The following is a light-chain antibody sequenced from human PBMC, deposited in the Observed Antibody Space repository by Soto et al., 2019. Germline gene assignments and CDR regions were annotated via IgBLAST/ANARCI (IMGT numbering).Light chain of an antibody. Sequence: EIVMTQSPATLSVSPGERATLSCRASQSVSSNLAWYQQQPGQAPRLLIYGASTRATGIPARFSGSGSGTEFTLTISSLQSEDFAVYYWQQYNNWPYTFGQGTKLEIK. CDR1: QSVSSN. V-gene: IGKV3-15*01. CDR3: QQYNNWPYT. CDR2: GAS. J-gene: IGKJ2*01.